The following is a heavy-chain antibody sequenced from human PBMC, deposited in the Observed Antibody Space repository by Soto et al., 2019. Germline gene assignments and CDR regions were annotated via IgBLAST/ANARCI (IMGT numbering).Heavy chain of an antibody. Sequence: QITLKAAAPPVVKPTQTLTLTCTFSGFSLTINRVGVGWLRQPPGKALEWLALFYWDGDKRYNPSLKSRLTITKDTSENQVVLTMTNMDPVDTATYYCAHSSYAYGLPGDYWGQGTLVTVSS. CDR3: AHSSYAYGLPGDY. V-gene: IGHV2-5*02. CDR2: FYWDGDK. CDR1: GFSLTINRVG. J-gene: IGHJ4*02. D-gene: IGHD3-16*01.